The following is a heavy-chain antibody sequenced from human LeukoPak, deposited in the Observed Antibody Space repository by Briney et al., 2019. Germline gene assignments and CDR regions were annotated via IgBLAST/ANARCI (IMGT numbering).Heavy chain of an antibody. D-gene: IGHD6-6*01. CDR1: GYTFTGYY. CDR2: INPNSGGT. V-gene: IGHV1-2*02. Sequence: ASVKVSCKASGYTFTGYYMHWVRQAPGQGLEWMGWINPNSGGTNYAQKFQGRVTMTGGTSISTAYMELSRLRSDDTAVYYCAREQYSSSADYWSQGTLVTVSS. J-gene: IGHJ4*02. CDR3: AREQYSSSADY.